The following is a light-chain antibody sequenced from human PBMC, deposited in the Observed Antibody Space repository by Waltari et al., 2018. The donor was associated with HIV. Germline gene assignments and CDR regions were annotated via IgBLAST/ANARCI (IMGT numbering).Light chain of an antibody. CDR1: QEIGND. CDR3: LQDYTYPRT. CDR2: GAS. Sequence: KRVNSTCRASQEIGNDLAWYQQKLGEAPKLLIYGASNLHSGVSSRFSGSGSGRDFTLTISGLQPEDFAIYYCLQDYTYPRTFGQGTNLDI. V-gene: IGKV1-6*01. J-gene: IGKJ2*01.